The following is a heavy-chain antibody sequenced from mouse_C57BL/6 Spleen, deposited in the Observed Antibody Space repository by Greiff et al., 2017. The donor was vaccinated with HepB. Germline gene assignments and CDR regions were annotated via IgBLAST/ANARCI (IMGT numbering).Heavy chain of an antibody. D-gene: IGHD3-3*01. CDR1: GYTFTSYW. CDR2: IDPSDSET. Sequence: QVQLQQPGAELVRPGSSVKLSCKASGYTFTSYWMHWVKQRPIQGLEWIGNIDPSDSETHYNQKFKDKATLTVDKSSSTAYMQLSSLTSEDSAVDYCARGGGTGDYWGQGTTLTVSS. V-gene: IGHV1-52*01. J-gene: IGHJ2*01. CDR3: ARGGGTGDY.